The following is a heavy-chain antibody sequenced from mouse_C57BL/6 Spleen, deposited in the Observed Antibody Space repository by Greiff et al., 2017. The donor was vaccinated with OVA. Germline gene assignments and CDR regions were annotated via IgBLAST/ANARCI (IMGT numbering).Heavy chain of an antibody. Sequence: QVQLQQPGAELVKPGASVKLSCKASGYTFTSYWMHWVKQRPGRGLEWIGRIDPNSGGTKYNEKFKSKATLTVDKPSSTAYMQLSSLTSEDSAVYYCARKAYYSNSRFDYYAMDYWGQGTSVTVSS. CDR2: IDPNSGGT. J-gene: IGHJ4*01. CDR3: ARKAYYSNSRFDYYAMDY. V-gene: IGHV1-72*01. CDR1: GYTFTSYW. D-gene: IGHD2-5*01.